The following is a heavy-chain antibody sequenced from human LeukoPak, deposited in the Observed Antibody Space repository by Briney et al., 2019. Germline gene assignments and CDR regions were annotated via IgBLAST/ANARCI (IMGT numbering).Heavy chain of an antibody. Sequence: ASVKVSCKASGYTFTRYGISWVRQAPGQGLEWMGWISAYNGDTNYAQKFQGRVTMTTDTSTSTAYMELRSLRSDDTAVYYCARAPHLSIAARRDNWFDPWGQGTLVTVSS. CDR1: GYTFTRYG. CDR2: ISAYNGDT. CDR3: ARAPHLSIAARRDNWFDP. V-gene: IGHV1-18*01. J-gene: IGHJ5*02. D-gene: IGHD6-6*01.